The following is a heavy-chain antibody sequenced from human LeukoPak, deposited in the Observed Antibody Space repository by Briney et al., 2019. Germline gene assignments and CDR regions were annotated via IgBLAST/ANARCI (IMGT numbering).Heavy chain of an antibody. CDR2: ISHDGSNN. CDR3: AKVRVGTAHFDY. Sequence: PGGSLRLSCAASGFTFSNYGMRWVRQAPGNGLEWVVVISHDGSNNNYADSVKGRFTISRDNSKNTLYLQMNSLRPEDTAVYYCAKVRVGTAHFDYWGQGTLVTVSS. CDR1: GFTFSNYG. D-gene: IGHD2-15*01. J-gene: IGHJ4*02. V-gene: IGHV3-30*18.